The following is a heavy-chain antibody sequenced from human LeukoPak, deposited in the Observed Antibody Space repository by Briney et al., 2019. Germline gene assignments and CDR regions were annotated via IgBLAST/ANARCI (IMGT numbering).Heavy chain of an antibody. CDR2: ISWNSGSI. CDR3: AKDIKQQLAFDY. Sequence: GRSLRLSCAASGFTFDDYAMHWVRQAPGKGLEWVSGISWNSGSIGYADSVKGRFTISRDNAKNSLYLQMNSLRAEDTALYYCAKDIKQQLAFDYWGQGTLVTVSS. J-gene: IGHJ4*02. D-gene: IGHD6-13*01. CDR1: GFTFDDYA. V-gene: IGHV3-9*01.